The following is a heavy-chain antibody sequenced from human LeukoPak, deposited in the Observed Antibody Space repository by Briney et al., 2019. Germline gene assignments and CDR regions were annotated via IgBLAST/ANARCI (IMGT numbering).Heavy chain of an antibody. J-gene: IGHJ4*02. CDR3: AIMHPYYDGSGYWVQ. CDR1: GFTFSSYA. V-gene: IGHV3-23*01. Sequence: PGGPLRLSCAASGFTFSSYAMSWVRQAPGKGLEWVSGISTSGGSSSYADSVKGRFTISRDNPRNTLYMQMNSLRAEDTALYYCAIMHPYYDGSGYWVQWGQGTLVTVSS. D-gene: IGHD3-22*01. CDR2: ISTSGGSS.